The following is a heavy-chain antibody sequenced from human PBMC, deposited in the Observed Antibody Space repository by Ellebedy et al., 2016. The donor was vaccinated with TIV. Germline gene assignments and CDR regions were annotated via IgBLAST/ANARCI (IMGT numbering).Heavy chain of an antibody. CDR1: GFRFSRYW. CDR2: IKEDGSEK. J-gene: IGHJ6*02. Sequence: GGSLRLSCAASGFRFSRYWMSWLRQAPGKGLEWVANIKEDGSEKQYIDSVEGRFTISRNHAKNSMSLQMNSLRVEDTAVYYCARDFDYWSARGMDVWGQGITVTVSS. D-gene: IGHD3-3*01. V-gene: IGHV3-7*03. CDR3: ARDFDYWSARGMDV.